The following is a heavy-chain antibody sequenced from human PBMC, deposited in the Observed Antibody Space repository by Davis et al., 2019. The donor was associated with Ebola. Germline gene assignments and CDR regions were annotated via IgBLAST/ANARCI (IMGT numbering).Heavy chain of an antibody. Sequence: PGGSLRLSCAASGFTFSSYWMSWVRQAPGKGLEWVANIKQDGSEKYYVDSVKGRFTISRDNAKNSLYLQMNSLRAEDTAVYYCARVKWEYQLLFGPYFDYWGQGTLVTVSS. CDR2: IKQDGSEK. CDR1: GFTFSSYW. V-gene: IGHV3-7*03. D-gene: IGHD2-2*01. CDR3: ARVKWEYQLLFGPYFDY. J-gene: IGHJ4*02.